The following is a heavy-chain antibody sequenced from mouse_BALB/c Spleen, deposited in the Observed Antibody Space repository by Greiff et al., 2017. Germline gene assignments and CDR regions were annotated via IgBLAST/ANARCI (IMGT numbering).Heavy chain of an antibody. D-gene: IGHD2-3*01. CDR1: GYSITSDYA. Sequence: EVMLVESGPGLVKPSQSLSLTCTVTGYSITSDYAWNWIRQFPGNKLEWMGYISYSGSTSYNPSLKSRISITRDTSKNQFFLQLNSVTTEDTATYYCARDDGYRYWYFDVWGAGTTVTVSS. V-gene: IGHV3-2*02. J-gene: IGHJ1*01. CDR2: ISYSGST. CDR3: ARDDGYRYWYFDV.